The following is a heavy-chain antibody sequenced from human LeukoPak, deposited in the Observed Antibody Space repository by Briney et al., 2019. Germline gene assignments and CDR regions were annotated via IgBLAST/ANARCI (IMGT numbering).Heavy chain of an antibody. D-gene: IGHD6-19*01. CDR3: ARDIEAVAGPGFGY. Sequence: ASVKVSCKASGGTFSSYAISWVRQAPGQRLEWMGGIIPIFGTANYAQKFQGRVTITTDESTSTAYVELSSLRSEDTAVYYCARDIEAVAGPGFGYWGQGTLVTVSS. J-gene: IGHJ4*02. V-gene: IGHV1-69*05. CDR2: IIPIFGTA. CDR1: GGTFSSYA.